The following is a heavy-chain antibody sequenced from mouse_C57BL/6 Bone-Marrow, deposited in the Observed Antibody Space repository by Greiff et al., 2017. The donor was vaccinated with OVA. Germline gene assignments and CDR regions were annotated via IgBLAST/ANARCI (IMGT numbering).Heavy chain of an antibody. J-gene: IGHJ1*03. D-gene: IGHD1-2*01. Sequence: VQLQQSGPELVKPGASVKISCKASGYTFTDYYMNWVKQSHGTSLAWIGDINPNNGGTSYNQKFKGKATLTVDTSSSTAYMELRSLTSEASAVYYCARANEDEDWYFDVWGTGTTVTVSS. CDR1: GYTFTDYY. CDR2: INPNNGGT. V-gene: IGHV1-26*01. CDR3: ARANEDEDWYFDV.